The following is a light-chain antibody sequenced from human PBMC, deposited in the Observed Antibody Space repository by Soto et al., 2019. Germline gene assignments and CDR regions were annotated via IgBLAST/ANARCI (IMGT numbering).Light chain of an antibody. Sequence: DIHMTQSLSTVSDSVIDRRTITCRASQTISSWLAWYQQKPGKDPKLLIYKASTLKSGVPSRFSGSGSGTEFTLTISSLQPDDFATYYCQHYNGYSEAFGQGTKVDIK. CDR2: KAS. J-gene: IGKJ1*01. V-gene: IGKV1-5*03. CDR1: QTISSW. CDR3: QHYNGYSEA.